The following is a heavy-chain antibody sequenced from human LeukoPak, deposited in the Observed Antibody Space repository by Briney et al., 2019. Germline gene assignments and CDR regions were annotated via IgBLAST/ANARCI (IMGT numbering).Heavy chain of an antibody. CDR3: ARTIEMATISYFDY. D-gene: IGHD5-24*01. Sequence: PGGSLRLSCVGSGFTFNSYSMNWVRQAPGKGLEWVSYISSSDSTIYYADSVKGRFTISRDNAKNSLYLQMNSLRAGDTAVYYCARTIEMATISYFDYWGQGTLVTVSS. V-gene: IGHV3-48*04. CDR2: ISSSDSTI. J-gene: IGHJ4*02. CDR1: GFTFNSYS.